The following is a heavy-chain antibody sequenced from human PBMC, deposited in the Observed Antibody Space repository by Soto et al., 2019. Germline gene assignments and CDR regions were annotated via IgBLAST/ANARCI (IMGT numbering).Heavy chain of an antibody. J-gene: IGHJ6*02. CDR1: GGTFSSYA. V-gene: IGHV1-69*13. CDR2: IIPIFGTA. D-gene: IGHD3-16*02. CDR3: ARATVMITFGGVIDYYYYYYGMDV. Sequence: ASVKVSCKASGGTFSSYAISWVRQAPGQGLEWMGGIIPIFGTANYAQKFQGRVTITADESTSTAYMELSSLRSEDTAVYYRARATVMITFGGVIDYYYYYYGMDVWGQGTTVTVSS.